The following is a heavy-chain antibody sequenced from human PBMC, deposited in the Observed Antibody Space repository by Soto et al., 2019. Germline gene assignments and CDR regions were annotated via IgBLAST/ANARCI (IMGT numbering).Heavy chain of an antibody. CDR3: ASGDYDFWSGPGGGMDV. V-gene: IGHV1-69*12. CDR1: GGTFSSYA. D-gene: IGHD3-3*01. Sequence: QVQLVQSGAEVKKPGSSVKVSCKASGGTFSSYAISWVRQAPGQGLEWMGGIIPIFGTANDAQKFQGRVTITADESTSTAYMELSSLRSEDTAVYYCASGDYDFWSGPGGGMDVWGQGTTVTVSS. J-gene: IGHJ6*02. CDR2: IIPIFGTA.